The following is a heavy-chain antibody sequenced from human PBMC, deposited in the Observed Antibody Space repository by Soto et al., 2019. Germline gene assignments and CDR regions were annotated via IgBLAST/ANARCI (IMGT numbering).Heavy chain of an antibody. CDR3: AKGPERLVHGVFDY. CDR1: GFTLGTYV. V-gene: IGHV3-23*01. Sequence: EVQLLESGGGLVQPGGSLRLSCAASGFTLGTYVMSWVRQAPGKGLEWVSGIDSGGRGTYYADSVKGRFTISSDNSKKTLSLQMNGLRADDSAVFYWAKGPERLVHGVFDYWGQGTLVNVSS. D-gene: IGHD6-6*01. CDR2: IDSGGRGT. J-gene: IGHJ4*02.